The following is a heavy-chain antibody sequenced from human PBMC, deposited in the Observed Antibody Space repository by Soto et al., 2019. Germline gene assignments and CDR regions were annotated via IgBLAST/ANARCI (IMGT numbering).Heavy chain of an antibody. D-gene: IGHD2-15*01. Sequence: SETLSLTCTVSGGSISSSSYYWGWIRQPPGKGLEWIGSIYYSGSTYYNPSLKSRVTISVDTSKNQFSLKLSSVTAADTAVYYCARTSRVVVAATYYSSGMDVWGQGTTVTVSS. CDR1: GGSISSSSYY. CDR3: ARTSRVVVAATYYSSGMDV. V-gene: IGHV4-39*01. CDR2: IYYSGST. J-gene: IGHJ6*02.